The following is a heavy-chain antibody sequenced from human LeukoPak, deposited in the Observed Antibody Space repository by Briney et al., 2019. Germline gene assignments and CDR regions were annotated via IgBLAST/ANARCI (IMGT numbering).Heavy chain of an antibody. CDR3: ARSRYGSVRYFDN. Sequence: GGSLRLSCAASGITLSDHYMDWVRQVPGKGLEWVGRSRNKVNGYTTEYPASVKGRFTISRDDSNNSLYLQMNSLKTEDTAVCFCARSRYGSVRYFDNWGQGTLVTVSS. CDR2: SRNKVNGYTT. V-gene: IGHV3-72*01. D-gene: IGHD6-19*01. J-gene: IGHJ4*02. CDR1: GITLSDHY.